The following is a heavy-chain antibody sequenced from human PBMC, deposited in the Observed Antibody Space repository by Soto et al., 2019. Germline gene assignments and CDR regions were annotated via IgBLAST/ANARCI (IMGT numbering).Heavy chain of an antibody. D-gene: IGHD2-8*01. V-gene: IGHV1-2*04. Sequence: ASVKVSCKASGYTFTGYYMHWVRQSPGQGLEWMGWINPNSGGTNYAQKFQGWVTMTRDTSISTAYMELSRLRSDDTAVYYCAREYNCTNGVCYTYFDYWGQGTLVTVSS. J-gene: IGHJ4*02. CDR3: AREYNCTNGVCYTYFDY. CDR2: INPNSGGT. CDR1: GYTFTGYY.